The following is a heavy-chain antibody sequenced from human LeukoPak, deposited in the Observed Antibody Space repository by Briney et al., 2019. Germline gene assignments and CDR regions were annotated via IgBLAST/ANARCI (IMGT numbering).Heavy chain of an antibody. CDR1: AGSISSGDYY. V-gene: IGHV4-30-4*01. CDR3: ARAEDGYSGSSYDY. Sequence: PSETLSLTCTVSAGSISSGDYYWSWIRQPPGKGLEWIGYIYYSGSTYYNPSLKSRVTISVDTSKNQFSLKLSSVTAADTAVYYCARAEDGYSGSSYDYWGQGTLVTVSS. J-gene: IGHJ4*02. CDR2: IYYSGST. D-gene: IGHD1-26*01.